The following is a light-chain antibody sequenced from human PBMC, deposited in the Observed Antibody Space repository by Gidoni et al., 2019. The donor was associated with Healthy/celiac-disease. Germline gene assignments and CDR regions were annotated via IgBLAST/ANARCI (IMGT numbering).Light chain of an antibody. J-gene: IGKJ1*01. CDR2: AAS. CDR3: QQSYSTLAWT. CDR1: QSISSH. V-gene: IGKV1-39*01. Sequence: IQMTQSPSSLSASVGDRVTITCRASQSISSHLNWYQQKPGKAPKLLIYAASSLQSGVPSRFSGSGSGTEFTLTISSLQPEDFATYYCQQSYSTLAWTFGQGTKVEIK.